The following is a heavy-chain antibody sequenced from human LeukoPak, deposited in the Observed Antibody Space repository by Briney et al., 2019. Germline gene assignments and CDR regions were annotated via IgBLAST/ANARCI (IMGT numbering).Heavy chain of an antibody. D-gene: IGHD2-8*02. CDR1: GFAFNMFA. V-gene: IGHV3-23*01. CDR2: LSRGGSTR. Sequence: GRSLTLSCAGTGFAFNMFAIDWVRQAAGKGREWVSGLSRGGSTRNYADSVKGRFTISRDKSQNSVFLQLNSLRPDDTAVYFCARQQRIRHCTEGVCTEGYYFDYWGQGTLVTVSS. CDR3: ARQQRIRHCTEGVCTEGYYFDY. J-gene: IGHJ4*02.